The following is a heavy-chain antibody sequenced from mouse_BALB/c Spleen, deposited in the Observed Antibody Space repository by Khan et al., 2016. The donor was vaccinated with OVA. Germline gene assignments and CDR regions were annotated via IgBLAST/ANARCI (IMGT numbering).Heavy chain of an antibody. CDR2: INTYTGEP. CDR1: GYSFTNYG. Sequence: QIQLVQSGPELKKPGETVKISCKASGYSFTNYGMNWVKQSPGTALTWMGWINTYTGEPTYAADFKGRFAFSLETSARPASLQIHNLKNEDTATDCCARPPYLSYTLDHWGQGTSVTGSS. CDR3: ARPPYLSYTLDH. D-gene: IGHD2-10*01. V-gene: IGHV9-3-1*01. J-gene: IGHJ4*01.